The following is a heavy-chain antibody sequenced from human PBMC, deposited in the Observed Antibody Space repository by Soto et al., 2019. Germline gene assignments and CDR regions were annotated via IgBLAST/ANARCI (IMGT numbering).Heavy chain of an antibody. CDR2: ISAYNDNT. D-gene: IGHD6-19*01. CDR3: ARYGVYSSGWTEYNWFDP. Sequence: ASVKVSCKASGYTFTSYGISWVRQAPGQGLEWMGWISAYNDNTNYAQKLQGRVTMTTDTSTSTAYMELRSLRSDDTAVYYCARYGVYSSGWTEYNWFDPWGQGTLVTVSS. V-gene: IGHV1-18*01. J-gene: IGHJ5*02. CDR1: GYTFTSYG.